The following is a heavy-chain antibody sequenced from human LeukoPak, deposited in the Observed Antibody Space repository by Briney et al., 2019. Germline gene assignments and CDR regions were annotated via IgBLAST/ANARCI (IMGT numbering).Heavy chain of an antibody. D-gene: IGHD3-10*01. J-gene: IGHJ3*02. Sequence: ASVKVSCKSSGDSFSSYYIHWVRQAPGQGLEWMGIINPSGESTNYAQKFQDRVTMTRDMSTSTVYMELSSLRSEDTAVHYCAREGRDVDAFDIWGQGTMVTVSS. CDR3: AREGRDVDAFDI. V-gene: IGHV1-46*01. CDR1: GDSFSSYY. CDR2: INPSGEST.